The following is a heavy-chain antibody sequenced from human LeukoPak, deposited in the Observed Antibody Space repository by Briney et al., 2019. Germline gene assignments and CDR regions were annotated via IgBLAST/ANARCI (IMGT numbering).Heavy chain of an antibody. D-gene: IGHD6-19*01. J-gene: IGHJ4*02. CDR3: ARGSSGWPYHFDY. CDR1: GGSISSYY. V-gene: IGHV4-59*01. CDR2: IYYSGSS. Sequence: SETLSLTCTVSGGSISSYYWSWIRQPPGKGLEWMGYIYYSGSSNYNPSLKSRVTISVDTSKNQFSLKLSSVTAADTAVYYCARGSSGWPYHFDYWGQGTLVTVSS.